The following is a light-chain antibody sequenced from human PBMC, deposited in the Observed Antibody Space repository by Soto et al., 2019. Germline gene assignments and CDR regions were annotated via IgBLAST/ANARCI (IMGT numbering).Light chain of an antibody. V-gene: IGLV1-44*01. CDR3: AALDDSLNGL. Sequence: QSVLTQPPSASGTPGQRVTISCSGSSSNIGSNTVNWYQQLPGTAPKLLIYSNNQRPSGVPDRVSGSKSGTSASLAISGLQSEDEADYYCAALDDSLNGLFGGGIKVTVL. CDR2: SNN. CDR1: SSNIGSNT. J-gene: IGLJ3*02.